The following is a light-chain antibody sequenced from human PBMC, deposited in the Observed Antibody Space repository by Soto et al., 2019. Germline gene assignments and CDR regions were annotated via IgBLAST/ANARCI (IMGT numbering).Light chain of an antibody. CDR1: QGISSY. CDR3: QQYYSYPPIT. J-gene: IGKJ5*01. CDR2: AAS. V-gene: IGKV1-8*01. Sequence: AIRISQSPSSFSATTGDRVTLTCRASQGISSYLAWYQQKPGKAPKLLIYAASTLQSGVPSRFSGSGSGTDFTLTISCLQSEDFATYYCQQYYSYPPITFGQGTRLAIK.